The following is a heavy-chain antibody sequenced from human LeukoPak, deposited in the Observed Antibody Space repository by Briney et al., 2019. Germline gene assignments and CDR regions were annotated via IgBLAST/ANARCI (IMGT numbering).Heavy chain of an antibody. J-gene: IGHJ6*03. CDR3: ANSQRRFLEELYYYYYMDV. V-gene: IGHV1-69*02. CDR2: TIPILGIG. CDR1: ACTFSSNT. D-gene: IGHD3-3*01. Sequence: SVKLCCKASACTFSSNTNSWVRDGPAQGHELMGGTIPILGIGNYAQKFQGRVTITADKSTSTAYMELSSLRSEDTAVYYCANSQRRFLEELYYYYYMDVCGKGTTVTVSS.